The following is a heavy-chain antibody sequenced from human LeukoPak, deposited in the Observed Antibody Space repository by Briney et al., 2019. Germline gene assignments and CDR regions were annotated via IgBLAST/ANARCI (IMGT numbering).Heavy chain of an antibody. CDR2: IYYSGST. CDR1: GGSISSSSYY. Sequence: SETLSLTCTVSGGSISSSSYYWSWIRQPPGKGLEWIGYIYYSGSTNYNPSLKSRVTITVDTSKNQFSLKLSSVTAADTAVYYCASSIAYCGGDCGVDVWGQGTTVTVSS. CDR3: ASSIAYCGGDCGVDV. D-gene: IGHD2-21*02. J-gene: IGHJ6*02. V-gene: IGHV4-61*05.